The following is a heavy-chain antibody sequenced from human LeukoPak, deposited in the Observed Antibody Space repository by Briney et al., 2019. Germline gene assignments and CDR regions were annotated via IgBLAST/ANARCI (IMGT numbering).Heavy chain of an antibody. CDR3: ARARLGVTGSYFLDY. Sequence: AAVKVSCKTSGYTFTGNHVHWLRQAPGQGLEWMGWINPNSGDTHYAQKFQGRVTVAADTSISTAYMVLSSLRSDDTAVYYCARARLGVTGSYFLDYWGQGTLVTVSS. CDR2: INPNSGDT. CDR1: GYTFTGNH. J-gene: IGHJ4*02. V-gene: IGHV1-2*02. D-gene: IGHD3-10*01.